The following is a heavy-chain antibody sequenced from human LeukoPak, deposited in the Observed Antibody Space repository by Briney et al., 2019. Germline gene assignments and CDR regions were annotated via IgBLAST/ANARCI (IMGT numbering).Heavy chain of an antibody. Sequence: GRSVTLSCAASGFAFSSHSIDWVRQAPCKGLEWVVAMSYDGSNKYYADSVKGRFTISRDNSKNTLYLQMNSLRAEDTAVYYCARDLAVAVVYGMDVWGQGTTVTVSS. V-gene: IGHV3-30-3*01. D-gene: IGHD6-19*01. CDR3: ARDLAVAVVYGMDV. CDR2: MSYDGSNK. J-gene: IGHJ6*02. CDR1: GFAFSSHS.